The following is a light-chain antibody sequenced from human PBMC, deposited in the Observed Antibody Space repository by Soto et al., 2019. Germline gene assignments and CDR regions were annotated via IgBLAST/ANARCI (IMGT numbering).Light chain of an antibody. CDR2: AAS. V-gene: IGKV1-6*01. Sequence: AIQMTQSPSSLSASVGDRVTITCRASQGIRNDLGWYQQKPWKAPKLLIYAASSLQSGVPSRFSGSGSGTDFTLTISSLQPEDFATYYCLQDYNYPRTFGQETKVEIK. J-gene: IGKJ1*01. CDR1: QGIRND. CDR3: LQDYNYPRT.